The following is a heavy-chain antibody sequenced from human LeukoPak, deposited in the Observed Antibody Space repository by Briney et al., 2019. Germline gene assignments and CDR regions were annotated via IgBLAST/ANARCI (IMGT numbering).Heavy chain of an antibody. CDR1: GASMTSGKSY. CDR2: MYSSGTT. D-gene: IGHD3-10*01. V-gene: IGHV4-61*02. Sequence: SQTLSLSCSVSGASMTSGKSYWSWIRQPPGKRPEFVGRMYSSGTTNYNPSLRSRVTITVDTSKNLFTLNLTSVTAADTAVYYCARDEGRHGFDDWGPGGLVTVSS. CDR3: ARDEGRHGFDD. J-gene: IGHJ4*02.